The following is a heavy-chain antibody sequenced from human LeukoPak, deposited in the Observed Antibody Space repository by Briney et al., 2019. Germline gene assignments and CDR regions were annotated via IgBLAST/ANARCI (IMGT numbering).Heavy chain of an antibody. V-gene: IGHV3-15*01. CDR1: GFTFSNAW. D-gene: IGHD5-24*01. Sequence: GGSLRLSCAASGFTFSNAWMSWVRQAPGKGLEWVGRIKSKTDGGTTDYAAPVKGRFTISRDGSKNTLYPQMNSLKTEDTAVYYCTTEGDGYNGYYFDYWGQGTLVTVSS. CDR3: TTEGDGYNGYYFDY. CDR2: IKSKTDGGTT. J-gene: IGHJ4*02.